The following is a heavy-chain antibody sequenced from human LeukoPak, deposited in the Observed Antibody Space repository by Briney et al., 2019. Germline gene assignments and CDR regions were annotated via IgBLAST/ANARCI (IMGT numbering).Heavy chain of an antibody. V-gene: IGHV3-11*01. CDR2: ISSSGSTI. D-gene: IGHD3-3*01. CDR1: GFTFSDYY. J-gene: IGHJ4*02. CDR3: ARDWAPGYYDFWS. Sequence: GGSLRLSCAASGFTFSDYYMSWIRQAPGKGLEWVSYISSSGSTIYYADSVKGRFTISGDNAKNSLYLQMNSLRAEDTAVYYCARDWAPGYYDFWSGVQGTLVTVSS.